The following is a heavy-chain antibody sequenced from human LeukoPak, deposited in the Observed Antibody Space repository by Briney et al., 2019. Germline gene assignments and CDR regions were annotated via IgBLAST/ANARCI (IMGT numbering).Heavy chain of an antibody. J-gene: IGHJ6*03. CDR1: GYTFTSYG. CDR2: ISAYNGNT. Sequence: ASVKVSCKASGYTFTSYGISWVRQAPGQGLEWMGWISAYNGNTNYAQKLQGRVTMTTDTSTSTAYMELRSLRSDDTAVYYCARDIGLWLHYYYYYYRDVWGKGTTVTVSS. D-gene: IGHD5-18*01. V-gene: IGHV1-18*01. CDR3: ARDIGLWLHYYYYYYRDV.